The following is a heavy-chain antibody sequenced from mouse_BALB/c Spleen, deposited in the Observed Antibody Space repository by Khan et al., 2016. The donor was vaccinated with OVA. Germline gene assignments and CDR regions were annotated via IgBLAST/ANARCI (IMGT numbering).Heavy chain of an antibody. CDR2: ILPGSGSR. CDR3: ARVNYGSRDYFDY. V-gene: IGHV1-9*01. D-gene: IGHD1-1*01. CDR1: GYTFSGYW. J-gene: IGHJ2*01. Sequence: QVQLKESGAELMKPGASVKISCKATGYTFSGYWLEWVKQRPGHGLEWIGEILPGSGSRNYNEKFKGKATFTADISSKTTYMQLSSLTSEDSAVDYCARVNYGSRDYFDYWGQGTTLTVSS.